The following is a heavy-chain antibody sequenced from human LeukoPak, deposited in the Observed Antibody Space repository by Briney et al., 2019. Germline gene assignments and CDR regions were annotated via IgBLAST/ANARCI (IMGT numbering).Heavy chain of an antibody. CDR2: ISYDGSNK. D-gene: IGHD3-22*01. V-gene: IGHV3-30-3*01. CDR1: GFTFSSYA. CDR3: AKAARGQRSITMIVVAEYYFDY. J-gene: IGHJ4*02. Sequence: GRSLRLSCAASGFTFSSYAMHWVRQAPGKGLEWVAVISYDGSNKYYADSVKGRFTISRDNSKNTLYLQMNSLRAEDTAVYYCAKAARGQRSITMIVVAEYYFDYWGQGTLVTVSS.